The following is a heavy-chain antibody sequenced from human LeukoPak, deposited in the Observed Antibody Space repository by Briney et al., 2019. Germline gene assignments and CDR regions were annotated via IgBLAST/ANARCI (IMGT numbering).Heavy chain of an antibody. Sequence: GGSLRLSCAASGFTFSSYGMLWVRQAPGKGLEWVAVISYDGSNKYYADSVKGRFTISRDNSKNTLYLQMNSLRAEDTAVYYCAKDGGDIVVVVAAPGYFDYWGQGTLVTVSS. V-gene: IGHV3-30*18. J-gene: IGHJ4*02. CDR3: AKDGGDIVVVVAAPGYFDY. CDR1: GFTFSSYG. CDR2: ISYDGSNK. D-gene: IGHD2-15*01.